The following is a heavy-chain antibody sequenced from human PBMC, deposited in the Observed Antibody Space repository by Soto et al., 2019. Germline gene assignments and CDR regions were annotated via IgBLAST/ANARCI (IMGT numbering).Heavy chain of an antibody. V-gene: IGHV4-39*02. CDR3: ARSNFYYYYAMDV. J-gene: IGHJ6*02. CDR1: GGAIGSTTYY. Sequence: ETLSLTCTVSGGAIGSTTYYWGWVRQPPGKGLEWIGSIYYSGNTYYSPSLKSRLTISVDTSKNHFSLKLSSVTAADTAVYYCARSNFYYYYAMDVWGQGTTVTVSS. CDR2: IYYSGNT.